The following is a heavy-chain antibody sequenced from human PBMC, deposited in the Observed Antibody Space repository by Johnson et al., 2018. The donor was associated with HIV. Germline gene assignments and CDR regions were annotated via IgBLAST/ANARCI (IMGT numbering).Heavy chain of an antibody. V-gene: IGHV3-30*02. J-gene: IGHJ3*02. CDR1: GFTFSSYG. Sequence: QVQLVESGGGVVQPGGSLRLSCATSGFTFSSYGMHWVRQAPGKGLEWVAFIRYDGFNNYFADSVTGRFTISRDNSKNTLHLQMNSLRAEDTAVYYCAKGTHYSDSSGYWSNDAFDIWGQGTRVTVSS. CDR3: AKGTHYSDSSGYWSNDAFDI. D-gene: IGHD3-22*01. CDR2: IRYDGFNN.